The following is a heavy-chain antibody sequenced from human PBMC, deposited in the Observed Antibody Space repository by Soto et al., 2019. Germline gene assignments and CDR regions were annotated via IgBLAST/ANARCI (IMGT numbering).Heavy chain of an antibody. V-gene: IGHV3-23*01. Sequence: GGSLRLSCAASGFTFSSYAMSWVRQAPGKGLEWVSAISGSGGSTYYADSVKGRFTISRDNSKNTLYLQMNSLRTEDTAVYYCLGYPSGSYIYYYYMDVWGKGTTVTVSS. CDR2: ISGSGGST. J-gene: IGHJ6*03. CDR3: LGYPSGSYIYYYYMDV. CDR1: GFTFSSYA. D-gene: IGHD3-10*01.